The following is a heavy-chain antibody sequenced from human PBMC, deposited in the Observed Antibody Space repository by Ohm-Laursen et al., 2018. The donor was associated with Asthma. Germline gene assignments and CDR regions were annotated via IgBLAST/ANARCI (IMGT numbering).Heavy chain of an antibody. Sequence: SLRLSCAASGFTFSSYGMHWVRQAPGKGLEWVAVISYDGSNKYYADSVKGRFTISRDNSKNTLYLQMNSLRAEDTAVYYCVRGRYCSSTSCPEGMDVWGQGTTVTVSS. V-gene: IGHV3-30*03. CDR3: VRGRYCSSTSCPEGMDV. CDR2: ISYDGSNK. D-gene: IGHD2-2*01. CDR1: GFTFSSYG. J-gene: IGHJ6*02.